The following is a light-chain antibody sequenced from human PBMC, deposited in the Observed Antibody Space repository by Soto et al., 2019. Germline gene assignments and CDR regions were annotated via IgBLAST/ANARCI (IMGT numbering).Light chain of an antibody. Sequence: DIVMTQSPESLAVSLGERATINCKSSQSVLHSSNNKNYLAWYQQKPGQPPKLLIYWASTRESGVPDRFSGSGSGTDFTLTIRSLQAEDVAIYYCQQYYDTLYTFGQGTKLEIK. CDR2: WAS. CDR3: QQYYDTLYT. CDR1: QSVLHSSNNKNY. J-gene: IGKJ2*01. V-gene: IGKV4-1*01.